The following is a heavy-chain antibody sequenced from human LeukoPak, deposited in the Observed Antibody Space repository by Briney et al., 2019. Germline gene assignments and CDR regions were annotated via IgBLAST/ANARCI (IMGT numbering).Heavy chain of an antibody. Sequence: SQTLSLTCAISGDSVSSNSAAWTWIRQSPSRGLEWLGRTYYMSKWSNDYAVSVKSRITINPDTSKNQFSLQLNSVTPEDTAVYYCARSHWNYDNWFDPWGQGTLVTVSS. V-gene: IGHV6-1*01. CDR1: GDSVSSNSAA. CDR2: TYYMSKWSN. CDR3: ARSHWNYDNWFDP. J-gene: IGHJ5*02. D-gene: IGHD1-7*01.